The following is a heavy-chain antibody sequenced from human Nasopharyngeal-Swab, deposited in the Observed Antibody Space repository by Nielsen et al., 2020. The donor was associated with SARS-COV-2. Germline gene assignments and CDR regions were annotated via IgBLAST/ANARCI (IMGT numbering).Heavy chain of an antibody. V-gene: IGHV3-53*01. CDR2: IYSGGST. CDR3: ARDTRGSGDWLLYGAFDI. CDR1: GFTVSSNY. D-gene: IGHD3/OR15-3a*01. Sequence: GESLKISCAASGFTVSSNYMSWVRQAPGKGLEWVSVIYSGGSTSYADSVKGRFTISRDNSKNTLYLQMNSLRAEDTAVYYCARDTRGSGDWLLYGAFDIWGQGTMVTVSS. J-gene: IGHJ3*02.